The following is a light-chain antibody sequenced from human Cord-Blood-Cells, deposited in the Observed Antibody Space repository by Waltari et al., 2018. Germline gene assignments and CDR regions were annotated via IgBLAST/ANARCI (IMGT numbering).Light chain of an antibody. Sequence: DIQMTQSPSSLSASVGDRVIITCRASQSISSYLYWYQQKPGKAPRLLIYAASSLQSGVPSRFSGSGSGTDFTLTISSLQPEDFATYYCQQSYSTPYTFGQGTKLEIK. V-gene: IGKV1-39*01. J-gene: IGKJ2*01. CDR3: QQSYSTPYT. CDR1: QSISSY. CDR2: AAS.